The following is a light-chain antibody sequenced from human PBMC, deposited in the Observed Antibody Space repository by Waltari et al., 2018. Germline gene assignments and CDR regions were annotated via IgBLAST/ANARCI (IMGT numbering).Light chain of an antibody. CDR3: QQYDNWLGP. CDR1: QSIRSN. V-gene: IGKV3-15*01. J-gene: IGKJ1*01. CDR2: GAS. Sequence: EIVMPQSPATLSVFPGERATLSCRASQSIRSNLAWYQHKPGQAPRRLIYGASTRATGIPARFSGRGSGTEFSLTISSLQSEDVAVYFWQQYDNWLGPFGQGTKVEIK.